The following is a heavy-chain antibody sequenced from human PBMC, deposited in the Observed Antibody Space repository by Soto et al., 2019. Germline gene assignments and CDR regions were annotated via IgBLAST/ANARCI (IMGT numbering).Heavy chain of an antibody. Sequence: QVQLVESGGGVVQPGRSLRLSCAASGFTFSSYAMHWVRQAPGKGLEWVAVISYDGSNKYYADSVKGRFTISRDNSKNTQYLQMNSLRAEDTAVYYCAREDFWSGLDYWGQGSLVTVSS. CDR2: ISYDGSNK. CDR3: AREDFWSGLDY. J-gene: IGHJ4*02. V-gene: IGHV3-30-3*01. CDR1: GFTFSSYA. D-gene: IGHD3-3*01.